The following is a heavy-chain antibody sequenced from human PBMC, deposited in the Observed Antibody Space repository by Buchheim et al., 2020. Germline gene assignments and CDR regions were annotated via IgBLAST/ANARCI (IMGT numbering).Heavy chain of an antibody. V-gene: IGHV4-59*01. CDR3: ARGSIVTGNFDY. J-gene: IGHJ4*02. Sequence: QVQLQESGPGLVKPSETLSLTCTVSGGSISSYYWSWIRQPPGKGLEWTGYIYYSGSTNYNPSLKSRVTISVDTSKNQFSLKLSSVTAADTAVYYCARGSIVTGNFDYWGQGTL. D-gene: IGHD1-20*01. CDR1: GGSISSYY. CDR2: IYYSGST.